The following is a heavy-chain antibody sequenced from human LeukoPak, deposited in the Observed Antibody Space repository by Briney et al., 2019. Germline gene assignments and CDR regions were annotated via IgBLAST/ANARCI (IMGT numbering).Heavy chain of an antibody. CDR2: ISSSSSTI. Sequence: PGGSLRLSCAASGFTFSSYSMNWVRQAPGKGLEWVSYISSSSSTIYYADSVKGRFTISRDNAKNSLYLQMNSLRAEDTAVYYCARDPYPWYSSSLSYYYGMDVWGQGTTVTVSS. CDR1: GFTFSSYS. V-gene: IGHV3-48*01. J-gene: IGHJ6*02. CDR3: ARDPYPWYSSSLSYYYGMDV. D-gene: IGHD6-6*01.